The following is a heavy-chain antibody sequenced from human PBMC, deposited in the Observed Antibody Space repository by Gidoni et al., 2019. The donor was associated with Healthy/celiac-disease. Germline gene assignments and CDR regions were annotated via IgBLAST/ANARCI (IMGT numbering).Heavy chain of an antibody. CDR2: IYSGGST. CDR3: ARGLAEDGYTRLDY. V-gene: IGHV3-66*02. D-gene: IGHD5-12*01. CDR1: GFTVSSNY. J-gene: IGHJ4*02. Sequence: EVQLVESGGGLVQPGGSLRLPCAAAGFTVSSNYMSWVRQAPGKGLEWVSVIYSGGSTYYADSVEGRFTISRDNSKNTLYLQMNGLRAEDTAVYYCARGLAEDGYTRLDYWGQGTLVTVSS.